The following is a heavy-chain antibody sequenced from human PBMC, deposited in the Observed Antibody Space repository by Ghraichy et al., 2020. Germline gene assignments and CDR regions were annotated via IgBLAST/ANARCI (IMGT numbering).Heavy chain of an antibody. D-gene: IGHD3-10*01. J-gene: IGHJ5*02. CDR1: GGSISSSGYH. CDR2: IYYSGST. V-gene: IGHV4-39*01. Sequence: SETLSLTCSVSGGSISSSGYHWGSIRQPPGKGLEWIGSIYYSGSTYYNPSLKSRVTISVDTSKNQFSLKLSSVTAADTAIYYCARTYYYGSGSSNWFDPWGQGTLVSVSS. CDR3: ARTYYYGSGSSNWFDP.